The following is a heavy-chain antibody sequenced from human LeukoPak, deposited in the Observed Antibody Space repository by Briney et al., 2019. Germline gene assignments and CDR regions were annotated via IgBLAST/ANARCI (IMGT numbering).Heavy chain of an antibody. Sequence: GGSLRLSCAASGFTFSSYSMNWVRQAPGKGLEWVSSISSSSYIYYADSVKGRFTISRDNAKNSLYLQMNSLRAEDTAVYYCARANWGLDAFDIWGQGTMVTVSS. D-gene: IGHD7-27*01. CDR1: GFTFSSYS. CDR3: ARANWGLDAFDI. J-gene: IGHJ3*02. CDR2: ISSSSYI. V-gene: IGHV3-21*01.